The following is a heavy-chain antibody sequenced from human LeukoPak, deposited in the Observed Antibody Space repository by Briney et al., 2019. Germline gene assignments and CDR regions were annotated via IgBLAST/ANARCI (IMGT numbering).Heavy chain of an antibody. CDR1: GFTVSSNY. V-gene: IGHV3-53*01. J-gene: IGHJ4*02. Sequence: PGGSLRLSCAASGFTVSSNYMSWVRQAPGKGLEWVSVIYSGGSTYYADSVKGRFTISRDNAKNSLYLQMNSLRAEDTAVYYCARDRGVWGDTYYHDSSTYSLFDYWGQGTLVTVSS. D-gene: IGHD3-22*01. CDR3: ARDRGVWGDTYYHDSSTYSLFDY. CDR2: IYSGGST.